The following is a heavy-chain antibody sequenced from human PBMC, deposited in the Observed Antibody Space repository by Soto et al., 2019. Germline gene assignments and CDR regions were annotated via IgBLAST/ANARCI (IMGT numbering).Heavy chain of an antibody. CDR3: ARHVLRFLDAPDYWFDP. CDR1: GGSFSGYY. V-gene: IGHV4-39*01. Sequence: KTSETLSLTCAVYGGSFSGYYWGWIRQSPGKGLEWIGSMYYSGSTYYNPSLKSRVTISVDTSKNQFSLKVSSVTAADTALYYCARHVLRFLDAPDYWFDPWGQGSLVTVSS. J-gene: IGHJ5*02. D-gene: IGHD3-3*01. CDR2: MYYSGST.